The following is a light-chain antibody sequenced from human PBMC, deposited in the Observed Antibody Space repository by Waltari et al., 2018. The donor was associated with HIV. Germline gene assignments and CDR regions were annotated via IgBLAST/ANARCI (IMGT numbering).Light chain of an antibody. V-gene: IGLV2-11*01. J-gene: IGLJ1*01. CDR3: CSYAGSSFYV. CDR1: SSDVGTYNY. Sequence: HSALTPPRSLSGSPRQSVTISCTATSSDVGTYNYVSWYQQHPGKAPKLILYDVSKRPSGVPDRFSGSKSGNTASLTISGLRVEDEVDYYCCSYAGSSFYVFGTGTQVTVL. CDR2: DVS.